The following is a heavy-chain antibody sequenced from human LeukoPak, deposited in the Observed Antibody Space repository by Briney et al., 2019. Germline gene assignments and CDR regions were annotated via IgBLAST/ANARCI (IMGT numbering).Heavy chain of an antibody. CDR3: TKLVWDIIVVPVQGSFYMDV. CDR2: ISAYNGNT. CDR1: GYTFNNYG. J-gene: IGHJ6*03. V-gene: IGHV1-18*01. D-gene: IGHD2-2*01. Sequence: GASVKVSCKASGYTFNNYGISWVRLAPGQGLEWMGWISAYNGNTNYAQKFQGRVSTTTDTSTSTAYMELRSLRSEDTAVYYCTKLVWDIIVVPVQGSFYMDVWGKGTAVTVSS.